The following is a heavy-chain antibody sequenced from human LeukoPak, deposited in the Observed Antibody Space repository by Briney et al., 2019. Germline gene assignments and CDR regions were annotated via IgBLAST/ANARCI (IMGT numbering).Heavy chain of an antibody. CDR1: GYTFTSYA. Sequence: ASVTVSCKASGYTFTSYAMHWVRQAPGQRLEWMGWINAGNDNTKYSQKFQGRVTITRDTSASTAYMELSSLRSEDTAVYYCARDLGYCTGGTCYPNWFDHWGQGTLVTVSS. J-gene: IGHJ5*02. CDR3: ARDLGYCTGGTCYPNWFDH. CDR2: INAGNDNT. V-gene: IGHV1-3*01. D-gene: IGHD2-15*01.